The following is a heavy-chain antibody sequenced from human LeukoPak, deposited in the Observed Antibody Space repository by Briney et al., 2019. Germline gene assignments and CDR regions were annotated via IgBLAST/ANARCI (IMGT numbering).Heavy chain of an antibody. CDR2: ISYDGSNK. J-gene: IGHJ5*02. CDR1: GFTFSSYG. V-gene: IGHV3-30*18. D-gene: IGHD6-13*01. CDR3: AKTGGAIAAAANWFDP. Sequence: GGSLRLSCAASGFTFSSYGMHWVRQAPGKGLEWVAVISYDGSNKYYADSVKGRFTISRDNSKNTLYLQMNSLRAEDTAVYYCAKTGGAIAAAANWFDPWGQGTLVTVSS.